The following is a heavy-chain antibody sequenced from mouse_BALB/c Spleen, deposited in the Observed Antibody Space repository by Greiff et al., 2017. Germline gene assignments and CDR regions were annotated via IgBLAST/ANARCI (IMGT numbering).Heavy chain of an antibody. Sequence: LQQPGSELVRPGASVKLSCKASGYTFTSYWMHWVKQRPGQGLEWIGNIYPGSGSTNYGEKFKSKATLTVDTSSSTAYMQLSSLTSEDSAVYYCTRWQNFDYWGQGTTLTVSS. J-gene: IGHJ2*01. V-gene: IGHV1S22*01. CDR3: TRWQNFDY. CDR1: GYTFTSYW. CDR2: IYPGSGST.